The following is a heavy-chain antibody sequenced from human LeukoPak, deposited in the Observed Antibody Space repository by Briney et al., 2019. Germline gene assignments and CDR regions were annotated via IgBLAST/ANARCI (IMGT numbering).Heavy chain of an antibody. D-gene: IGHD2-15*01. Sequence: SETLSLTCTVSGGSISSYYWSWIRQPPGKGLEWIGYIYYSGSTNYNPSLKSRVTISVDTSKNQFSLKLSSVTAADTAVYYCARTVCSSGSCYFGWFDPWGQGTLVTVSS. CDR1: GGSISSYY. V-gene: IGHV4-59*08. CDR2: IYYSGST. CDR3: ARTVCSSGSCYFGWFDP. J-gene: IGHJ5*02.